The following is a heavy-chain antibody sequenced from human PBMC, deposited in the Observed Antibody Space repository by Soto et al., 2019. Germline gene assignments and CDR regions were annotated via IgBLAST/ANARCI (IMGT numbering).Heavy chain of an antibody. CDR2: IIPIFGTA. V-gene: IGHV1-69*13. CDR3: AKDLKIYYDFSSGDRYYYGMDV. Sequence: SGKVSCKASGGTFSSYAISWVRQAPGQGLEWIGGIIPIFGTANYAQKFQGRVTITAAESTSTAYMELNSLRAEDTAVYYCAKDLKIYYDFSSGDRYYYGMDVWGQGATVNVSS. J-gene: IGHJ6*02. D-gene: IGHD3-3*01. CDR1: GGTFSSYA.